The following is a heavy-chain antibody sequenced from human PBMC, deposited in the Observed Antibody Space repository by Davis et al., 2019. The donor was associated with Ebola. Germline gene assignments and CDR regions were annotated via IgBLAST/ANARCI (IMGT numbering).Heavy chain of an antibody. J-gene: IGHJ6*04. CDR3: ATKRGMDV. D-gene: IGHD6-25*01. Sequence: GESLKISCAASGFTFSSYSMNWVRQAPGKGLEWVSSISSSSSYIYYADSVKGRFTISRDNAKNSLYLQMNSLRAEDTAVYYCATKRGMDVWGKGTTVTVSS. CDR2: ISSSSSYI. V-gene: IGHV3-21*01. CDR1: GFTFSSYS.